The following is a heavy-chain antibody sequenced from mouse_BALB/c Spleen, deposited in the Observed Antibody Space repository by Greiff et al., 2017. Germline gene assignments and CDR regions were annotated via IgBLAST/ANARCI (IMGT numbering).Heavy chain of an antibody. CDR2: ISSGGGNT. J-gene: IGHJ3*01. D-gene: IGHD2-4*01. CDR3: ARFDYEGFAY. Sequence: EVKLMESGGGLVKPGGSLKLSCAASGFTFSSYTMSWVRQTPEKRLEWVATISSGGGNTYYPDSVKGRFTISRDNAKNNLYLQMSSLRSEDTALYYCARFDYEGFAYWGQGTLVTVSA. CDR1: GFTFSSYT. V-gene: IGHV5-9*03.